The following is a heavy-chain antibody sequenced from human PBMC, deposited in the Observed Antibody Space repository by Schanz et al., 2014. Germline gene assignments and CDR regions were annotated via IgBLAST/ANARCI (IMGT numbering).Heavy chain of an antibody. D-gene: IGHD3-10*01. CDR3: AKGRFGELSAFDI. CDR1: GFSFSSYA. V-gene: IGHV3-23*04. CDR2: MNESHSTI. Sequence: VQLVDSGGGLVKPGGSLRLSCTASGFSFSSYAMGWVRQARGKGLEWVSAMNESHSTIYYADSVKGRFTISRDNAKNSLFLQMNSLRPEDTAVYYCAKGRFGELSAFDIWGQGTMVTVSS. J-gene: IGHJ3*02.